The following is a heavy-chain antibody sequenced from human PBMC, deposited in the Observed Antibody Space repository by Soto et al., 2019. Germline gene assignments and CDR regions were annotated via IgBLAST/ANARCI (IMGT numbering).Heavy chain of an antibody. Sequence: SETLSLTCTVSGGSISSSSYYWGWIRQPPGKGLEWIGSIYYSGSTYYNPSLKSRVTISVDTSKNQFSLKLSSVTAADTAVYYCARTQYYYGEYQNWGQGTLVTVSS. CDR1: GGSISSSSYY. D-gene: IGHD4-17*01. V-gene: IGHV4-39*01. CDR2: IYYSGST. J-gene: IGHJ4*02. CDR3: ARTQYYYGEYQN.